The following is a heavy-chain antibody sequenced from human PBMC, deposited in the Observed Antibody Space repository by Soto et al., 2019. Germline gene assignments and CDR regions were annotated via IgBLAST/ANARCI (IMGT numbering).Heavy chain of an antibody. V-gene: IGHV3-7*01. CDR2: IGPGGREK. Sequence: EVQLVESGGSLVQPGGSLRLSCAASGFTFSNYWMTWVRQTPGKGLEWVANIGPGGREKNYVGSVKGRFTSSRDNAKNALYLQMNSLRAEDTAVYFCAREIAVAGGSYFVCWGQGLLVTVSS. J-gene: IGHJ4*02. CDR3: AREIAVAGGSYFVC. CDR1: GFTFSNYW. D-gene: IGHD6-19*01.